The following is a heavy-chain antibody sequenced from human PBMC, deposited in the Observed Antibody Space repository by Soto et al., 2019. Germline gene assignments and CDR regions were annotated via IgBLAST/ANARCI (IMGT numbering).Heavy chain of an antibody. CDR3: ARSVAVPGAHIDY. D-gene: IGHD6-19*01. CDR2: VYYTGST. CDR1: GGSISGSY. V-gene: IGHV4-59*01. Sequence: SETLSLTCSVSGGSISGSYWSWIRQSPGKGLEWLGYVYYTGSTNYSPSLRSRVSVSVDTSKNEFSLRLSSVTAADTAVYFCARSVAVPGAHIDYWGQGTQVTVSS. J-gene: IGHJ4*02.